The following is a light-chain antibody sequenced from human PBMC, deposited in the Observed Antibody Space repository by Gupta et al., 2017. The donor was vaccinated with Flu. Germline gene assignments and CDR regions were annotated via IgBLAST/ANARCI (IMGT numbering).Light chain of an antibody. V-gene: IGKV4-1*01. CDR1: QSGWDSYKNKNS. J-gene: IGKJ4*01. CDR3: QQHHSSPFT. Sequence: DIVTTQSSDSLSVSLGERATINCKSSQSGWDSYKNKNSLAWYQQRPGQPPNLLIFGASTRETGVPDRFSGSGSGTDFTLTISSLQAEDVAVYYCQQHHSSPFTFGGGTKVVIK. CDR2: GAS.